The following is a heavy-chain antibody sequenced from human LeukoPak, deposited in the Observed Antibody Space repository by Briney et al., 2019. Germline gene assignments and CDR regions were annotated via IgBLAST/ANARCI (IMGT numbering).Heavy chain of an antibody. V-gene: IGHV3-74*01. D-gene: IGHD3-16*01. J-gene: IGHJ5*02. CDR2: INSDGSST. Sequence: TGGSLRLSCAASGFTFSSYWMHWVRQAPGKGLVWVSRINSDGSSTSYADSVKGRFTISRDNSKNTLYLQMNSLRAEDTAVYYCAKDLFGAWWFDPWGQGTLDTVSS. CDR3: AKDLFGAWWFDP. CDR1: GFTFSSYW.